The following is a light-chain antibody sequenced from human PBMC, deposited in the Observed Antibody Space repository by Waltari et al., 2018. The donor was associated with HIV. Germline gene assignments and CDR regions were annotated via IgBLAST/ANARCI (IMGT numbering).Light chain of an antibody. CDR2: KAS. V-gene: IGKV1-5*03. J-gene: IGKJ1*01. CDR1: QRISNW. Sequence: DIRMTQSPSTVSGSVGDRVTISCRASQRISNWLAWYQQKPGKAPKLLSYKASYLGSGVPSRFSGSGSGTEFTLTITSLQPDDSATYYCQQYNDYSTFGQGTKVEIK. CDR3: QQYNDYST.